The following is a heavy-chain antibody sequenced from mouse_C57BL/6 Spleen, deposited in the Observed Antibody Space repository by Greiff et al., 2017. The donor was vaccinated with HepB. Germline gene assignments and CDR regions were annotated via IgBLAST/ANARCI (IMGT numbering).Heavy chain of an antibody. CDR3: ARRRIYYGSSDYAMDY. V-gene: IGHV5-17*01. J-gene: IGHJ4*01. Sequence: EVQRVESGGGLVKPGGSLKLSCAASGFTFSDYGMHWVRQAPEKGLEWVAYISSGSSTIYYADTVKGRFTISRDNAKNTLFLQMTSLRSEDTAMYYCARRRIYYGSSDYAMDYWGQGTSVTVSS. D-gene: IGHD1-1*01. CDR2: ISSGSSTI. CDR1: GFTFSDYG.